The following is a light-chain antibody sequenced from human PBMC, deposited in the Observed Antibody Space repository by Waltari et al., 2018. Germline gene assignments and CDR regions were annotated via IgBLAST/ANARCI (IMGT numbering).Light chain of an antibody. CDR2: GST. CDR3: QSYDNSLSSWV. V-gene: IGLV1-40*01. Sequence: QSVLTQPPSVSGTPGQSVTISCTGGSSNIGAGYDVHWYQQLRGAAPKVVIFGSTTRATGVTARFAASKSGTSASLAITGRQADDEADYYCQSYDNSLSSWVFGGGTKLTVL. J-gene: IGLJ3*02. CDR1: SSNIGAGYD.